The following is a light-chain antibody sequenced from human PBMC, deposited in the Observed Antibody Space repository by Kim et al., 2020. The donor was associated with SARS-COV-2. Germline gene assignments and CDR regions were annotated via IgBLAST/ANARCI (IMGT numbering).Light chain of an antibody. J-gene: IGLJ2*01. Sequence: SGKRSCTRGSGRSRYGSAWRQQQREKGPRYLMKRNTDGSHSKGDGIPARCSGSLSGAERYLTNSSLQSEDEADYCCQTWGAGIRVFGGGTQLTV. CDR1: SGRSRYG. V-gene: IGLV4-69*02. CDR2: RNTDGSH. CDR3: QTWGAGIRV.